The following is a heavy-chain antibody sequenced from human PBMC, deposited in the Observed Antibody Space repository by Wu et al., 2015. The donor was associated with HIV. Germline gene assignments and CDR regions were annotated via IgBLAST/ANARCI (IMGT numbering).Heavy chain of an antibody. D-gene: IGHD3-9*01. CDR2: IIPIFGKA. CDR3: ARGLRDILTGYYSAFEY. CDR1: GDTFSTST. J-gene: IGHJ4*02. V-gene: IGHV1-69*12. Sequence: QVHLVQSGAEVKKPRSSVKVSCKASGDTFSTSTFTWVRQTPGQGLQWMGGIIPIFGKANYARRFQGKVTITADESTSTVYMEVNNLTSEDTAVYYCARGLRDILTGYYSAFEYWGQGSLVTVS.